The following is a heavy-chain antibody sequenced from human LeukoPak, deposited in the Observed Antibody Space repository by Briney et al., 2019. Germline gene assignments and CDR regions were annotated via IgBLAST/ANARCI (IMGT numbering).Heavy chain of an antibody. J-gene: IGHJ5*02. CDR1: GGTFSSYA. Sequence: SVNVSCTASGGTFSSYAISWVRQAPGQGLEWMGGIIPIFGTANYAQKFQGRVTMSEDTSTDTAYMEVRSLRFEDTAVYYCTTRRFYGSATGWFDPWGQGTLVTVSS. V-gene: IGHV1-69*06. CDR3: TTRRFYGSATGWFDP. D-gene: IGHD3-10*01. CDR2: IIPIFGTA.